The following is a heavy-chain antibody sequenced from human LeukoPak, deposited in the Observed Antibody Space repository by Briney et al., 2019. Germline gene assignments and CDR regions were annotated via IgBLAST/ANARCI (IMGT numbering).Heavy chain of an antibody. CDR1: GFTFSSFG. D-gene: IGHD6-6*01. V-gene: IGHV3-30*02. Sequence: SGGSLRLSCAASGFTFSSFGMYWVRQAPGKGLEWVAFIRYDGRNKYYADSVKGRFAISRDNSKNTLYLQMNSLRAEDTAVYYCARGPSIAAVIDYWGQGTLVTVSS. CDR2: IRYDGRNK. CDR3: ARGPSIAAVIDY. J-gene: IGHJ4*02.